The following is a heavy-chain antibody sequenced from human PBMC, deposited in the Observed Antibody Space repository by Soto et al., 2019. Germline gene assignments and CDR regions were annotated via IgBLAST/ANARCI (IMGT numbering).Heavy chain of an antibody. CDR3: ARAWWHLPYPLGWFDP. CDR2: IYYGGST. V-gene: IGHV4-61*01. D-gene: IGHD2-15*01. CDR1: GGSVSSGSYY. J-gene: IGHJ5*02. Sequence: SETLSLTCTVSGGSVSSGSYYWSWIRQPPGKGLEWIGYIYYGGSTNYNPSLKSRGTISLDESKNQFSLKLSSVTAADTAVYYCARAWWHLPYPLGWFDPWGPGTLAAVSS.